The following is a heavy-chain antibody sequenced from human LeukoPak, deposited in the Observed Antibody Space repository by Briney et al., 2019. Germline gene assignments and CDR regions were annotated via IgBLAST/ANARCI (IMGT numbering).Heavy chain of an antibody. CDR2: ISGSGGST. J-gene: IGHJ4*02. CDR3: AKDQSSGYYKTFDY. CDR1: GFTFSSYG. D-gene: IGHD3-22*01. V-gene: IGHV3-23*01. Sequence: GGSLRLSCAASGFTFSSYGMSWVRQAPGKGLEWVSAISGSGGSTYYADSVKGRFTISRDNSKNTLYLRMNSLRAEDTAVYYCAKDQSSGYYKTFDYWGQGTLVTVSS.